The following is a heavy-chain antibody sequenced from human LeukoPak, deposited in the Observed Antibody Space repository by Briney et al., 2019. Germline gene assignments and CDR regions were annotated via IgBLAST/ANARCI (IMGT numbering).Heavy chain of an antibody. CDR2: IYYSGST. CDR3: VSHYNDYGDYGAFDI. V-gene: IGHV4-39*01. J-gene: IGHJ3*02. CDR1: GGSISSSSYY. D-gene: IGHD4-17*01. Sequence: PSETLSLTCTVSGGSISSSSYYWGWLRQPPGKGLERIGSIYYSGSTYYNPSLKSRVTISVDTSKNQFSLKLSSVTAADTAVYYCVSHYNDYGDYGAFDIWGQGTMVTVSS.